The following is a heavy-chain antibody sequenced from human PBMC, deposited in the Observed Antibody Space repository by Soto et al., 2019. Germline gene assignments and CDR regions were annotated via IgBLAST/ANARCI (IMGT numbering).Heavy chain of an antibody. J-gene: IGHJ5*02. V-gene: IGHV3-7*01. D-gene: IGHD6-19*01. CDR2: IKEDGSQK. CDR3: VTEMVGSGWYQGGFDL. CDR1: GFTFIMHC. Sequence: QPVGSLRLSCRASGFTFIMHCLTWVRQAPGKGLEWVAHIKEDGSQKYYADSVKGRTTISRDNAKKSLYLQMNGLRAEDTAEYYCVTEMVGSGWYQGGFDLWGQGTLVTVSS.